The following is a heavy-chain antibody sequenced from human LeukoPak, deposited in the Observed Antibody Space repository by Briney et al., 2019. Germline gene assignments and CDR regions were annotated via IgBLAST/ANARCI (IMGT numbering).Heavy chain of an antibody. J-gene: IGHJ4*02. V-gene: IGHV4-31*03. D-gene: IGHD3-10*01. CDR1: GGSISSGGYY. Sequence: PSETLSLTCTVSGGSISSGGYYWSWIRQHPGKGLEWIGYIYYSGSTYYNPSLKSRVTISVDTSKNQFSLKLSSVTAADTAVYYCARGGYYYGSGVDYWGQGTLVTVSS. CDR2: IYYSGST. CDR3: ARGGYYYGSGVDY.